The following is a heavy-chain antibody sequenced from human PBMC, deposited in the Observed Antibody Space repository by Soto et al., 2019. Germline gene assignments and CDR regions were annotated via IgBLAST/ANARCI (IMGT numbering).Heavy chain of an antibody. D-gene: IGHD3-22*01. Sequence: PGGTLRLSCEVSGFTFSDYAMSWVRQAPGKGLEWVSSIGRTGSTTYHADSVKGRFTISRDNSKNILYLQMNSLRADDTALYYCAKDGPYYDSSGYFDALDIWGQGTMVTVSS. CDR2: IGRTGSTT. CDR1: GFTFSDYA. CDR3: AKDGPYYDSSGYFDALDI. J-gene: IGHJ3*02. V-gene: IGHV3-23*01.